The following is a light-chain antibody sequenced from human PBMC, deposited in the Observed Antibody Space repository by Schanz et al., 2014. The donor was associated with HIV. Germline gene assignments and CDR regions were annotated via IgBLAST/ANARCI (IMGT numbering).Light chain of an antibody. CDR3: QQYDDFPPRT. CDR2: AAS. CDR1: QAITSH. V-gene: IGKV1-9*01. J-gene: IGKJ4*01. Sequence: DIHLTQSPTSLSASVGDRVTIACRASQAITSHLAWYRQKPGKAPELLIYAASTLQSGVPSRFSGSGSGTHFTLTISGLQPEDFAVYYCQQYDDFPPRTFGGGTKVEI.